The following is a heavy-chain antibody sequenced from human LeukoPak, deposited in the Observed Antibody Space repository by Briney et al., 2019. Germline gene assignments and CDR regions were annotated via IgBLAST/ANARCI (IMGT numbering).Heavy chain of an antibody. Sequence: PSETLSLTCAVYGGSFSGYYWSWIRQPPGKGLDWIGEINHSGSTNYNPSLKSRVTISVDTSKNQFSLKLSSVTAADTAVYYCARIPYSSSWYYFDYWGQGTLVTVSS. D-gene: IGHD6-13*01. CDR1: GGSFSGYY. J-gene: IGHJ4*02. CDR2: INHSGST. V-gene: IGHV4-34*01. CDR3: ARIPYSSSWYYFDY.